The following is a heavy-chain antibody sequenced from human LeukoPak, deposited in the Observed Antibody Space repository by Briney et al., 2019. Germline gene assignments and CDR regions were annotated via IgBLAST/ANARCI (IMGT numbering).Heavy chain of an antibody. V-gene: IGHV4-34*01. D-gene: IGHD4-17*01. CDR2: INHSGST. CDR3: ARLEVTVTLDAFDI. CDR1: GGSFSGYY. Sequence: SETLSLTCAVYGGSFSGYYWSWIRQPPGKGLEWIGEINHSGSTNYNPSLKSRVTISVDTSKNQFSLKLSSVTAADTAVYYCARLEVTVTLDAFDIWGQGTMVTVSS. J-gene: IGHJ3*02.